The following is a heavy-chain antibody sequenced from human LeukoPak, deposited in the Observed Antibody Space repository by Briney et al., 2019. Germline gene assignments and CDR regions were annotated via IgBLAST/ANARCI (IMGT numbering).Heavy chain of an antibody. CDR2: IRYDGSNK. D-gene: IGHD2-15*01. V-gene: IGHV3-30*02. CDR1: GFTFSSYG. Sequence: GGSLRLSCAASGFTFSSYGMHWVRQAPGKGLEWVAFIRYDGSNKYYADSVKGRFTISRDNSKNTLYLQMSSLRAEDTAVYYCAKDTGSCSGGSCYYYYYYMDVWGKGTTVTVSS. J-gene: IGHJ6*03. CDR3: AKDTGSCSGGSCYYYYYYMDV.